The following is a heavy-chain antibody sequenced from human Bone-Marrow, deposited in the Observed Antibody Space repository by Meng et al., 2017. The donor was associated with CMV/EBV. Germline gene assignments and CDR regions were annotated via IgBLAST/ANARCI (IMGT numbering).Heavy chain of an antibody. J-gene: IGHJ6*02. CDR3: AVLRGGSGYSGSTRDRGYYYGMDV. CDR1: GGTFSSYA. V-gene: IGHV1-69*05. Sequence: SVKVSCKASGGTFSSYAISWVRQAPGQGLEWMGGIIPIFGTANYAQKLQGRVTMTTDTSTSTAYMELRSLRSDDTAVYYCAVLRGGSGYSGSTRDRGYYYGMDVWGQGTTVTVSS. CDR2: IIPIFGTA. D-gene: IGHD3-3*01.